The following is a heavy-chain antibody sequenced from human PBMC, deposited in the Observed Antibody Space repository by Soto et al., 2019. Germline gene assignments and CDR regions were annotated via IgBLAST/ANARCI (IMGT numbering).Heavy chain of an antibody. D-gene: IGHD6-6*01. CDR2: ISYDGSNK. V-gene: IGHV3-30-3*01. J-gene: IGHJ4*02. CDR3: AREKVYHYFEY. Sequence: PGGSLRLSCAASGFTFSSYAMHWVRQAPGKGLEWVAVISYDGSNKYYADSVKGRFTISRDNSKNTLYLQMNSLRAEDTAVYYCAREKVYHYFEYWGLGTLVTVSS. CDR1: GFTFSSYA.